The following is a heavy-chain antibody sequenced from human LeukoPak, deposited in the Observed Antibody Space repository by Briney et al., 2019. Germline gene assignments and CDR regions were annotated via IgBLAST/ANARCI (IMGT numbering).Heavy chain of an antibody. J-gene: IGHJ6*02. V-gene: IGHV4-34*01. CDR2: INHSGST. CDR1: GGSFSGYY. D-gene: IGHD2-2*01. Sequence: SETLSLTCAVYGGSFSGYYWSWIRQPPGKGLEWIGEINHSGSTNYNPSLKSRVTISVDTSKNQFSLKLSSVTAADTAVYYCARGDRYCSSTSCSRYYYYYGMDVWGQGTTVTVSS. CDR3: ARGDRYCSSTSCSRYYYYYGMDV.